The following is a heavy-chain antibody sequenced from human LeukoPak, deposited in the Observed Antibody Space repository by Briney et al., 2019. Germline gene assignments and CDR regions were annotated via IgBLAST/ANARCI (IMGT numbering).Heavy chain of an antibody. D-gene: IGHD5-12*01. V-gene: IGHV1-2*02. CDR2: INPNSGGT. Sequence: GASVKVSCKASGYTFTGYYMHWVRQAPGQGLEWMGWINPNSGGTDYAQKFQGRVTMTRDTSISTAYMELSRLRSDDTAVYYCARGGRYSGYLYYFDYRGQGTLVTVSS. CDR3: ARGGRYSGYLYYFDY. CDR1: GYTFTGYY. J-gene: IGHJ4*02.